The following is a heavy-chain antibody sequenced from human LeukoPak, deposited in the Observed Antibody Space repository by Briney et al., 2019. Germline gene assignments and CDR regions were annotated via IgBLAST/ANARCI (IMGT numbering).Heavy chain of an antibody. CDR2: ISGSGGST. CDR3: AKDPRIMITFGGADY. V-gene: IGHV3-23*01. CDR1: GFTLSSYA. J-gene: IGHJ4*02. D-gene: IGHD3-16*01. Sequence: QTGGSLRLSCAASGFTLSSYAMSWVRQAPGKGPEWVSAISGSGGSTYYADSVKGRFTISRDNSKNTLYLQMNSLRAEDTAVYYCAKDPRIMITFGGADYWGQGTLVTVSS.